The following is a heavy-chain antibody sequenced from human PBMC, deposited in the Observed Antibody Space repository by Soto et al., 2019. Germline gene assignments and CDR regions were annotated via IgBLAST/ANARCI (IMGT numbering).Heavy chain of an antibody. D-gene: IGHD4-17*01. J-gene: IGHJ5*02. Sequence: PSETLSLTCTVSGGSISSGDYYWSWIRQPPGKGLEWIGYIYYSGSTYYNPSLKSRVTISVDTSKNQFSLKLSSVTAADTAVYYCARVSDYGDYEWWFDPWGQGTLVTVSS. CDR2: IYYSGST. CDR3: ARVSDYGDYEWWFDP. V-gene: IGHV4-30-4*01. CDR1: GGSISSGDYY.